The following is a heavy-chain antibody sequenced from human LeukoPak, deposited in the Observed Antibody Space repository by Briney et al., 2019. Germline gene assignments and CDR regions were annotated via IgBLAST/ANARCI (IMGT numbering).Heavy chain of an antibody. D-gene: IGHD3-9*01. Sequence: AGRSLRLSCAASGFTFSSYAMHWVRQAPGKGLEWVAVISYDGSNKYYADSVKCRFTISRDNFKNTLYLQMNSLRAEDTAVYYCARDRYPVGGLRYFDWPAPFDPWGQGTLVTVSS. V-gene: IGHV3-30-3*01. CDR1: GFTFSSYA. CDR2: ISYDGSNK. CDR3: ARDRYPVGGLRYFDWPAPFDP. J-gene: IGHJ5*02.